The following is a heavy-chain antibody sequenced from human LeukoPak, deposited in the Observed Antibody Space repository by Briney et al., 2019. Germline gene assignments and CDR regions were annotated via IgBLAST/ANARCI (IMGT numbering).Heavy chain of an antibody. V-gene: IGHV1-46*01. D-gene: IGHD6-19*01. CDR1: GYTFTTYY. J-gene: IGHJ4*02. CDR3: ARLGYSSGWYEV. Sequence: ASVKVSCKASGYTFTTYYVHWVRQAPGQGLEWMGIINPSGGSTTYAQKFRGRLTMTRDMSTSTVYMELSSLRSEDTAVYYCARLGYSSGWYEVWGQGTLVTVSS. CDR2: INPSGGST.